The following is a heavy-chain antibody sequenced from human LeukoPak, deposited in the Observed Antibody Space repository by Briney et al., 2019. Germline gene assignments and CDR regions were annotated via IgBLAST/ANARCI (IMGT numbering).Heavy chain of an antibody. CDR2: IYYSGST. J-gene: IGHJ3*02. Sequence: SETLSLTCTVSGGSISSYYWSWIRQPPGKGLEWIGHIYYSGSTNYNPSLKSRVTISVDTSKNQFSLKLSSVTAADTAVYYCARELGQYCSSTSCYGYAFDIWGQGTMVTVSS. CDR1: GGSISSYY. CDR3: ARELGQYCSSTSCYGYAFDI. D-gene: IGHD2-2*01. V-gene: IGHV4-59*01.